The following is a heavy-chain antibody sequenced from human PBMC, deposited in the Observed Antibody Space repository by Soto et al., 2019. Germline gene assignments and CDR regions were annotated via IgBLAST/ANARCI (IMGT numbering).Heavy chain of an antibody. V-gene: IGHV1-69*13. J-gene: IGHJ6*02. CDR3: ARDRNGNYYYGMDV. Sequence: GASVKVSRKGAGCSFSRYAISRVRRAPEQGLGWMGGIIPIFGTANYAQKFQGRVTITADESTSTAYMELSSMRSEDTAVYYCARDRNGNYYYGMDVWGQGTTVTVSS. D-gene: IGHD1-1*01. CDR2: IIPIFGTA. CDR1: GCSFSRYA.